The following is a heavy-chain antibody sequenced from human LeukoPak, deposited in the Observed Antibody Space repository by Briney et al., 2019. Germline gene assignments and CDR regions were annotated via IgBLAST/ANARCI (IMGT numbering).Heavy chain of an antibody. V-gene: IGHV4-61*02. CDR3: ARGTALTPEDY. D-gene: IGHD5-18*01. J-gene: IGHJ4*02. CDR2: IYTSGST. Sequence: SETLSLTCTVSGGSISSGSYYWSWTRQPAGKGLEWIGRIYTSGSTNYNPTLKSRVTISVDTSKNQFSLKLSSVTAADTAVYYCARGTALTPEDYWGQGTLVTVSS. CDR1: GGSISSGSYY.